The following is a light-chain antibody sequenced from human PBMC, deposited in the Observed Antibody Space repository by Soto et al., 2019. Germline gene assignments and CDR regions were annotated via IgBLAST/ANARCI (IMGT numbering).Light chain of an antibody. CDR2: DDR. V-gene: IGLV3-21*02. Sequence: SYELTQPPSVSVAPGQTARITCGASKIGNIGVHWYQQKPGQAPVLVVYDDRDRPSGIPERFSGSNSENTATLTISRVEAGDEADYYCQVWDSSSDHPVLFGGGTKLTVL. CDR3: QVWDSSSDHPVL. CDR1: KIGNIG. J-gene: IGLJ2*01.